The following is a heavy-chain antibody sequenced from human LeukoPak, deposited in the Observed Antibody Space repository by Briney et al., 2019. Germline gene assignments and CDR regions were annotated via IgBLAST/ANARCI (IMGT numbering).Heavy chain of an antibody. Sequence: PSETLSLTCTVSGGSISSYYWSWIRPPAGKGLEWIGRIYTSGSTNYNPSLKSRVTMSVDTSKNQFSLKLSSVTAADTAVYYCARDPDFGSGSYFDYWGQGTLVTVSS. CDR1: GGSISSYY. V-gene: IGHV4-4*07. CDR2: IYTSGST. D-gene: IGHD3-10*01. J-gene: IGHJ4*02. CDR3: ARDPDFGSGSYFDY.